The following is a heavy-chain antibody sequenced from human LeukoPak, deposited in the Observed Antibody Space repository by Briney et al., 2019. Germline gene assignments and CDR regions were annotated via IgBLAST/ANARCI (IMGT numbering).Heavy chain of an antibody. CDR3: ARDYCSGGSCSSFDY. CDR1: GFTFSSYS. D-gene: IGHD2-15*01. V-gene: IGHV3-21*01. CDR2: ISSSSSYI. J-gene: IGHJ4*02. Sequence: GGSLRLSCAASGFTFSSYSMNWVRQAPGKGLEWVSSISSSSSYIYYADSVEGRFTIFRDNAKNSLYLRMNSLRAEDTAVYYCARDYCSGGSCSSFDYWGQGTLVTVSS.